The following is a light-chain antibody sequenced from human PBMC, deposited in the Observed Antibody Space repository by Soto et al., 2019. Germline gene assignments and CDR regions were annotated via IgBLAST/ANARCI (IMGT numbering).Light chain of an antibody. J-gene: IGKJ1*01. CDR3: QLRSNWPVT. CDR2: DAS. CDR1: QGVSSY. V-gene: IGKV3-11*01. Sequence: EIVLTQSPGTLSLSPGERATLSCRASQGVSSYLAWYQQKPGQAPRLLIYDASTRATGISARFSGSGSGTDFTLTISSLEPEDFAVYYCQLRSNWPVTFGQGTKVEVK.